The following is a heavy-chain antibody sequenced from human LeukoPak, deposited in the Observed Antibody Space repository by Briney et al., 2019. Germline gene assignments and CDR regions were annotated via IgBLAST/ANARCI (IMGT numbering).Heavy chain of an antibody. J-gene: IGHJ4*02. Sequence: SETLSLTCTVYGVSINTYYASWIRQAPGKGLEFIGFIYNGGNTNYNPSLKSRATISVDTSNNQFSLRLTSVTAVDTAMYYCAAGPWELDFWGQGTLVTVSS. D-gene: IGHD1-26*01. CDR3: AAGPWELDF. V-gene: IGHV4-4*09. CDR2: IYNGGNT. CDR1: GVSINTYY.